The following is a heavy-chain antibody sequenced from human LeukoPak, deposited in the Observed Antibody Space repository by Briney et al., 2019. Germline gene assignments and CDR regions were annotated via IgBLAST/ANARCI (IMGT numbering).Heavy chain of an antibody. Sequence: SETLSLTCVVSGGSISSINLWSWVRQPPGKGLEWIGEMYLSGTTHYNPSLKSRVTISIDKSRNQLSLELSSVTAADTAVYYCAGLEGRYSTGLYYYFDYWGQGILVTVSS. V-gene: IGHV4-4*02. CDR3: AGLEGRYSTGLYYYFDY. CDR1: GGSISSINL. D-gene: IGHD6-19*01. J-gene: IGHJ4*02. CDR2: MYLSGTT.